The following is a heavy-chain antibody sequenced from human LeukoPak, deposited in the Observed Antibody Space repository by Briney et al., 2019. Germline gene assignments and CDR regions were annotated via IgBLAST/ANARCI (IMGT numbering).Heavy chain of an antibody. Sequence: PGGSLRLSCEVSGFTLSTEAMTWVRQAPGKGLEWVSSISDSSRTTYYADSVQGRFTISRDNSRNTVYLQMNSLRVEGTAFYYCAKKLGFIPQFDYWSQGTLVAVSS. CDR2: ISDSSRTT. CDR1: GFTLSTEA. V-gene: IGHV3-23*01. CDR3: AKKLGFIPQFDY. D-gene: IGHD6-13*01. J-gene: IGHJ4*02.